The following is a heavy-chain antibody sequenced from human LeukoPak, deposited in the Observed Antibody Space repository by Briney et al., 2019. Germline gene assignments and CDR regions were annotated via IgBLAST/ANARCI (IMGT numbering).Heavy chain of an antibody. V-gene: IGHV4-34*01. Sequence: SETLSLTCGVYGGSFSDRFWSWLRQPPGKGLEWIGEINHSGSTNTNPSLKSRVTISVDTSKNQFSLKLSSVTAADTAVYYCARQVYSGSYYKGPLDHTRPNWGQGTLVTVSS. D-gene: IGHD1-26*01. CDR3: ARQVYSGSYYKGPLDHTRPN. CDR2: INHSGST. CDR1: GGSFSDRF. J-gene: IGHJ4*02.